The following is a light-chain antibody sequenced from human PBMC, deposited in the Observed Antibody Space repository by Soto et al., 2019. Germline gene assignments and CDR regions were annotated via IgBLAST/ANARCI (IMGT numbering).Light chain of an antibody. V-gene: IGKV3-20*01. CDR2: DTS. J-gene: IGKJ5*01. CDR3: QQYGTSEII. Sequence: EIELTQSPATWSLSPGERATLSCRASQTLSNSFIAWYQQKPGQAPRLLIYDTSSRATGVPDRYSASGSGTDFTLTISRLEPEDFAVFFCQQYGTSEIIFGQGTRLEI. CDR1: QTLSNSF.